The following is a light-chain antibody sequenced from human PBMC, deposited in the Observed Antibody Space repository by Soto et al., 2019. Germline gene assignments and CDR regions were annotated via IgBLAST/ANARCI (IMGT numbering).Light chain of an antibody. CDR3: AAWDDSLNGPHYV. CDR2: SNN. J-gene: IGLJ1*01. CDR1: SSNIETNT. V-gene: IGLV1-44*01. Sequence: QSALTQPPSASGTPGQRVAISCSGSSSNIETNTVSWFQQLPRTAPKLLIYSNNQRPSGVPDRFSGSKSGTSASLAISGLQSEDEADYYRAAWDDSLNGPHYVFGTGTKVTVL.